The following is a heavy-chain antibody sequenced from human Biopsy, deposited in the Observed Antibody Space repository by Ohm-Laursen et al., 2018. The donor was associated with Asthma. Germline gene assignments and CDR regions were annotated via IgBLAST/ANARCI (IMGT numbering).Heavy chain of an antibody. J-gene: IGHJ3*01. D-gene: IGHD3-22*01. CDR3: VKDTDEIRGYYTFEV. CDR1: GFTFSTSW. CDR2: IKEDGSEK. Sequence: GSLRLSCAASGFTFSTSWMTWVRQAPGKGLEWVANIKEDGSEKNYVDSVKGRFTISRDNSKNTVDLQMRSLRAEDTAIYYCVKDTDEIRGYYTFEVWGQGTMVTVSS. V-gene: IGHV3-7*05.